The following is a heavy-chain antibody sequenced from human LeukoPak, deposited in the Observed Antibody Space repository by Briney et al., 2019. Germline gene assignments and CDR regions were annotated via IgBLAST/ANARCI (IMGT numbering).Heavy chain of an antibody. J-gene: IGHJ4*02. CDR1: GGPITGYY. CDR3: ARGERLGPDY. Sequence: SETLSLTCTVSGGPITGYYWTWIRQPPGSGLEWIGYIHHTGSTNYNPSLRSRVTISVDTSQNQLSLKLTSVTAADAAVYYCARGERLGPDYWGQGTLVTVSS. V-gene: IGHV4-59*01. D-gene: IGHD1-1*01. CDR2: IHHTGST.